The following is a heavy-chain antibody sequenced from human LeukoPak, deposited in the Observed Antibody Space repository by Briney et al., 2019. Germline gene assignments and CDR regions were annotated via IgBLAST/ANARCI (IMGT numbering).Heavy chain of an antibody. J-gene: IGHJ4*02. D-gene: IGHD4-17*01. V-gene: IGHV3-74*01. Sequence: GGSLRLSCAASGFTFSSYWMHWVRQAPGKGLVWVSRINSDGSSTSYADSVKGRFTISRDNAKNTLCLQMNSLRAEDTAVYYCARPDYGDYHFDYWGQGTLVTVSS. CDR3: ARPDYGDYHFDY. CDR1: GFTFSSYW. CDR2: INSDGSST.